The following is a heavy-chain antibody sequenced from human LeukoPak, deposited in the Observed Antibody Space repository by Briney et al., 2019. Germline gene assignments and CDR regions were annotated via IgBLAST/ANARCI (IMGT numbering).Heavy chain of an antibody. Sequence: SETLSLTCIVPGGSISSSSYHWGWIRQPPGKGLEWIGSIYYSGSTYYNPSLKSRVTISVDTSKNQFSLKLSSVTAADTAVYYCARQKFSPYGSGSYYCDYWGQGTLVTVSS. V-gene: IGHV4-39*01. J-gene: IGHJ4*02. D-gene: IGHD3-10*01. CDR3: ARQKFSPYGSGSYYCDY. CDR2: IYYSGST. CDR1: GGSISSSSYH.